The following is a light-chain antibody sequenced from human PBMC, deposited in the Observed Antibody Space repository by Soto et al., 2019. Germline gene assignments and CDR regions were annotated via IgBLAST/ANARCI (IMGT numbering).Light chain of an antibody. J-gene: IGKJ1*01. CDR3: QQSYSTPRT. CDR2: AAS. CDR1: QSISTY. V-gene: IGKV1-39*01. Sequence: DIQMTQSPSSLSASVGDRVTITCRASQSISTYLNWYQQKPGKAPKVLIYAASSLQFGVPSRFSGGGSGADFTLTISSLQPEDFATYYCQQSYSTPRTFGQGTKVDIK.